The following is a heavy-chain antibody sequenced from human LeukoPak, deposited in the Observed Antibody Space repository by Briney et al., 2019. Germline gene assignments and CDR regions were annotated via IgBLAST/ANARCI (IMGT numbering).Heavy chain of an antibody. CDR1: GGSISSYY. CDR2: IYTSGST. CDR3: AKGSHYYYYYMDV. V-gene: IGHV4-4*09. Sequence: SETLSLTCTVSGGSISSYYWSWIRQPPGKGLEWIGYIYTSGSTNYNPSLKSRVTISVDTSKNQFSLKLSSVTAADTAVYCCAKGSHYYYYYMDVWGKGTTVTVSS. J-gene: IGHJ6*03.